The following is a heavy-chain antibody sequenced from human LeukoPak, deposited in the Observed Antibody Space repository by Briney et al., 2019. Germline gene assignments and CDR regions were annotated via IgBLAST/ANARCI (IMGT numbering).Heavy chain of an antibody. V-gene: IGHV3-30-3*01. CDR1: GFTFSSYA. D-gene: IGHD5-18*01. J-gene: IGHJ4*02. CDR3: ASDREDTANLHYLDY. Sequence: PGSSLRLSCAACGFTFSSYAMHWVRQAPGKGLEWVAVISYDGSNKYYADSAKGRITIYRDNSKNTLYLQMNSLRVENTAVYYCASDREDTANLHYLDYWGQGTLVTVSS. CDR2: ISYDGSNK.